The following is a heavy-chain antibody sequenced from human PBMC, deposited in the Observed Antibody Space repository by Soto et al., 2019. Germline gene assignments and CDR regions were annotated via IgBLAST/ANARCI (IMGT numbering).Heavy chain of an antibody. CDR3: ESLVSSGWHYYFDY. V-gene: IGHV4-59*01. J-gene: IGHJ4*02. Sequence: SETLSLTCTVSGGSISSYYWSWIRQPPGKGLEWIGYIYYSGSTNYNPSLKSRVTISVDTSKNQFSLKLSSVTAADTAVYYCESLVSSGWHYYFDYWGQGTLDPVSS. CDR2: IYYSGST. D-gene: IGHD6-19*01. CDR1: GGSISSYY.